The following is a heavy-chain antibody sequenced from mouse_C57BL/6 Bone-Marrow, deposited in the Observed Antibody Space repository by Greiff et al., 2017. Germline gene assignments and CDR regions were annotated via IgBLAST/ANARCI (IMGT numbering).Heavy chain of an antibody. CDR2: IYPTSGRT. Sequence: QVQLQQPGAELVKPGASVKMSCKASGYTFTSYWITWVKQRPGQGLEWIGDIYPTSGRTNYNEKFKSKATLTVDTSSNTAYMKLSSLTSEDSAVFYCAKSGPLGRSFDYWGQGTTLTVSS. CDR3: AKSGPLGRSFDY. D-gene: IGHD4-1*01. CDR1: GYTFTSYW. J-gene: IGHJ2*01. V-gene: IGHV1-55*01.